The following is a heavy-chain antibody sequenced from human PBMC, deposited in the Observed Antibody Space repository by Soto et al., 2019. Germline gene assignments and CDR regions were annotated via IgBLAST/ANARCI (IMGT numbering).Heavy chain of an antibody. CDR2: IYYSGKT. Sequence: QLQLQESGPGLLKPSETLSLTCTISSGSISSSDYTWGWIRQPPGKGLEWIGGIYYSGKTHYNPSLNSRITVSVDTYKNQFSLNLSSVTGADTAVYYCARLQGYCIRSSCTGYYAMDVWGQGTTVTVSS. V-gene: IGHV4-39*01. CDR1: SGSISSSDYT. CDR3: ARLQGYCIRSSCTGYYAMDV. J-gene: IGHJ6*02. D-gene: IGHD2-2*01.